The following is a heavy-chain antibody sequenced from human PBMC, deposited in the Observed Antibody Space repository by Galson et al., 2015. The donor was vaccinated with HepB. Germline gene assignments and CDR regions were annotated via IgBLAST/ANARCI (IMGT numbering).Heavy chain of an antibody. CDR1: GFTVSSNY. CDR3: ARVADYYDSSGYYWRAGAFDI. Sequence: SLRLSCAASGFTVSSNYMSWVRQAPGKGLEWVSVIYSGGSTYYADSVKGRFTISRDNSKNTLYLQMNSLRAEDTAVYYCARVADYYDSSGYYWRAGAFDIWGQGTMVTVSS. V-gene: IGHV3-66*01. D-gene: IGHD3-22*01. CDR2: IYSGGST. J-gene: IGHJ3*02.